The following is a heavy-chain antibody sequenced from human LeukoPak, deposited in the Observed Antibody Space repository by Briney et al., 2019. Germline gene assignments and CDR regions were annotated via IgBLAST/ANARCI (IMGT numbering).Heavy chain of an antibody. CDR3: AKDLIFGVVIFFVRGVSGPNGMDV. J-gene: IGHJ6*02. D-gene: IGHD3-3*01. Sequence: PGGSLRLSCAASGFTFSSYAMSWVRQAPGKGLEWVSAISGSGGSTYYADSVKGRFTISRDNSKNTLYLQMNSLRAEDTAVYYCAKDLIFGVVIFFVRGVSGPNGMDVWGQGTTVTVSS. CDR2: ISGSGGST. V-gene: IGHV3-23*01. CDR1: GFTFSSYA.